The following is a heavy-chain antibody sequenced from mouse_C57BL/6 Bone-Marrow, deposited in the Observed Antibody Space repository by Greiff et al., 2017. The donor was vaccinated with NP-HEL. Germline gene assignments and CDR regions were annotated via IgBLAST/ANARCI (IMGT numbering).Heavy chain of an antibody. CDR2: IYPGSGNT. CDR3: ARRRGKDYAMDY. CDR1: GYSFTSYS. J-gene: IGHJ4*01. D-gene: IGHD2-1*01. Sequence: QVQLKQSGPELVKPGASVKISCKASGYSFTSYSIHWVKQRPGQGLEWIGWIYPGSGNTKYNEKFKGKATLTADTSSSTAYMQLSSLTSEDSAVYYCARRRGKDYAMDYWGQGTSVTVSS. V-gene: IGHV1-66*01.